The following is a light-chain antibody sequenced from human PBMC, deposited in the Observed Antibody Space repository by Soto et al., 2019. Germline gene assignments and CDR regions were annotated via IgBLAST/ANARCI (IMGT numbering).Light chain of an antibody. Sequence: ESVLTQSPGTLSLSPGERATLSCRASQSVSSSYLAWYQQKPGQAPRLLIYGASSRATGIPDRFSGSGSGTDFTLTISRLEPEDFAVYYCQQYGSSLFTFGEGTNVDIK. CDR3: QQYGSSLFT. V-gene: IGKV3-20*01. CDR2: GAS. J-gene: IGKJ4*02. CDR1: QSVSSSY.